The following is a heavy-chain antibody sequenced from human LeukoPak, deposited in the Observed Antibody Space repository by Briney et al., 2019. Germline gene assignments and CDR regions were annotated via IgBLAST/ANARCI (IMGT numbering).Heavy chain of an antibody. J-gene: IGHJ4*02. CDR3: ARAWAVADFDY. CDR1: GFTFSSYA. Sequence: GGSLRLSCAASGFTFSSYAMHWVRQAPGKGLEYVSAISSNGGSTYYANSVKGRFTISRGNSKNTLYLQMGSLRAEDMAVYYCARAWAVADFDYWGQGTLVTVSS. CDR2: ISSNGGST. V-gene: IGHV3-64*01. D-gene: IGHD6-19*01.